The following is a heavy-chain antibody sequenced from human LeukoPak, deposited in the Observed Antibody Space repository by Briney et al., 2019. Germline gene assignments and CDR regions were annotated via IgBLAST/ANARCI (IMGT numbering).Heavy chain of an antibody. J-gene: IGHJ4*02. CDR3: AKAPGYSAYEYFFDY. Sequence: KGLEWVSLINGSGGGAYYADSVKGRFTISRDNSKNTLFLQVNSLRAEDTAVYYCAKAPGYSAYEYFFDYWGQGTLVTVSS. V-gene: IGHV3-23*01. D-gene: IGHD5-12*01. CDR2: INGSGGGA.